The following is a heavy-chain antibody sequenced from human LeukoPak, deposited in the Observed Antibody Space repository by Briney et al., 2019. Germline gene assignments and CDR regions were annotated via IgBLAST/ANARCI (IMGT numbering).Heavy chain of an antibody. CDR1: GDSFSSNSVT. J-gene: IGHJ5*02. CDR2: TYYMSTLYK. V-gene: IGHV6-1*01. D-gene: IGHD2-21*02. Sequence: SQTLSLTCAISGDSFSSNSVTWNWIRQSPSRGLEWLGRTYYMSTLYKYYAVSVRGRITVNPDTSKNQFSLHLNSVTPEDTAVYYCARRLPQYDCFDPWGQGTLVTVSS. CDR3: ARRLPQYDCFDP.